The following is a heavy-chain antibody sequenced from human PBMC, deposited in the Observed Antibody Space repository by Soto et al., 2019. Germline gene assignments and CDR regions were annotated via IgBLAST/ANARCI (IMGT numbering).Heavy chain of an antibody. V-gene: IGHV4-39*01. CDR2: MYYSGSA. CDR1: GGSISSSNYH. J-gene: IGHJ4*02. CDR3: ARHGGNNPPGS. Sequence: QLQLQESGPGLVKPSETLSLTCTVSGGSISSSNYHWGWIRQPPGKGLEWIGSMYYSGSAYYNPSLKGRGPSSVGAAKNQLSLELTLWAGGGAGVYPCARHGGNNPPGSWGEGTLVTVSS. D-gene: IGHD2-15*01.